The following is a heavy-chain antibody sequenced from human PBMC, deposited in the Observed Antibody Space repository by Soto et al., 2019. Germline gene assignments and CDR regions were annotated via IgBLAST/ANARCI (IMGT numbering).Heavy chain of an antibody. Sequence: GGSLRLSCAASGFTFSSYSMNWVRQAPGKGLEWVSYISSSSSTIYYADSVKGRFTISRDNAKNSLYLQMNSLRDEDTAVYYCARGQNLWPPILDRAFDVWGQGTMVTVSS. V-gene: IGHV3-48*02. CDR2: ISSSSSTI. CDR1: GFTFSSYS. J-gene: IGHJ3*01. D-gene: IGHD3-3*01. CDR3: ARGQNLWPPILDRAFDV.